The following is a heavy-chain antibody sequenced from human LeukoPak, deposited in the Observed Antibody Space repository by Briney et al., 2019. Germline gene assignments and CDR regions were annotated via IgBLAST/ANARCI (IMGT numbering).Heavy chain of an antibody. J-gene: IGHJ5*02. CDR1: GGSFSGYY. V-gene: IGHV4-34*01. Sequence: PSETLSLTCAVYGGSFSGYYWSWIRQPPGKGLEWIGEINHSGSTNYNPSLKSRVTISVDTSKNQFSLKLSSVTAADTAVYYCARGPGYCSSTSCYIDKFRKNWFDPWGQGTLVTVSS. CDR2: INHSGST. D-gene: IGHD2-2*02. CDR3: ARGPGYCSSTSCYIDKFRKNWFDP.